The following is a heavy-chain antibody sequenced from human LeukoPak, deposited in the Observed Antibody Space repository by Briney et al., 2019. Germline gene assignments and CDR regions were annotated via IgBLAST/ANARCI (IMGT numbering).Heavy chain of an antibody. J-gene: IGHJ4*02. D-gene: IGHD5-24*01. V-gene: IGHV4-34*01. CDR3: ARRRLGYYFDY. Sequence: SETLSLSCGVYGGSLSVYYWSWIRQPPGKGLEWIGEINPRGSTNYKPSLKCRVTLSADTSKNQFSLTLNSVTAADTAVYYCARRRLGYYFDYWGQGTLVTVSS. CDR2: INPRGST. CDR1: GGSLSVYY.